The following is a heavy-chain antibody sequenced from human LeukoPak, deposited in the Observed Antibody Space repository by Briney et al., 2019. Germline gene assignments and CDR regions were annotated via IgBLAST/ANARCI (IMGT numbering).Heavy chain of an antibody. CDR2: IYYNGST. Sequence: SETLSLTCSVSSSSINNFYWTWIRQPPGKGPEWIGYIYYNGSTNYNPSLKSRVTISVDTSKNQFSLKLSSVTAADTAVYYCARTPIAVAGTAFDYWGQGTLVTVSS. J-gene: IGHJ4*02. D-gene: IGHD6-19*01. CDR3: ARTPIAVAGTAFDY. V-gene: IGHV4-59*12. CDR1: SSSINNFY.